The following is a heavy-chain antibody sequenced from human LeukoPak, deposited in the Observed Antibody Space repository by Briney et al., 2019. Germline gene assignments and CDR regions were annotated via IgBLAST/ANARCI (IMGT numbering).Heavy chain of an antibody. CDR1: GFTFSSYE. CDR2: ISSSGSTI. Sequence: PGGSLRLSCAASGFTFSSYEMNWVRQAPGKGLEWVSYISSSGSTIYYADSVKGRFTISRDNAKNSLYLQMNSLRAEDTAVYYCARETPNYCSSTSCYYLFDYWGQGTLVTVSS. J-gene: IGHJ4*02. CDR3: ARETPNYCSSTSCYYLFDY. V-gene: IGHV3-48*03. D-gene: IGHD2-2*01.